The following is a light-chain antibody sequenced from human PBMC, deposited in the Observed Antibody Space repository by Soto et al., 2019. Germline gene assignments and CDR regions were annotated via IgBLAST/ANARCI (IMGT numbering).Light chain of an antibody. Sequence: DIQMTQSPSSLSASVGDRVTVTCRASQSISTYLNWYQQKPGKPPKLLIYGASSLQSGVPSTFSGSGSGTDFTLTISSLQPEDSATYYCQQSYSTPYTFGQGTKLDIK. V-gene: IGKV1-39*01. CDR3: QQSYSTPYT. CDR1: QSISTY. CDR2: GAS. J-gene: IGKJ2*01.